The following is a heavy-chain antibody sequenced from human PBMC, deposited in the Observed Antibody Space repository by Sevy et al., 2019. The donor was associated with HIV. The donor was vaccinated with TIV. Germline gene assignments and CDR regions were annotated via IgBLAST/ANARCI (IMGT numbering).Heavy chain of an antibody. D-gene: IGHD4-4*01. CDR2: IWHDGSNK. CDR3: ARETDNSARWLDP. CDR1: GFTFNFHG. V-gene: IGHV3-30*02. J-gene: IGHJ5*02. Sequence: GESLKISCAASGFTFNFHGMHWVRQAPGKGLEWVAFIWHDGSNKYRADSVKGRFTISRDNSKNTLFLQMNSLTVEDTAVYYCARETDNSARWLDPWGQRTLVTVSS.